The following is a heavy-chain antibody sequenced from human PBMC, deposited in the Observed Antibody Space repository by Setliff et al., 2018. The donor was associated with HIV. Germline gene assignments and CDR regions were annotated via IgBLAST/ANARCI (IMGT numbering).Heavy chain of an antibody. J-gene: IGHJ4*02. Sequence: SETLSLTCAVSGGSISSSNWWSWVRQHPGKGLEWIGEIYHSEYTNYNPSLKSRVTISVDTSKNQFSLKLSSVTAADTAVFYCASFFVTTVTNQDYWGQGTPVTVSS. CDR1: GGSISSSNW. CDR3: ASFFVTTVTNQDY. CDR2: IYHSEYT. V-gene: IGHV4-4*02. D-gene: IGHD4-17*01.